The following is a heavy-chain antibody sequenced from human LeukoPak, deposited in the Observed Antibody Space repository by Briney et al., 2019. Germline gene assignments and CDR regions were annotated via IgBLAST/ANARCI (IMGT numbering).Heavy chain of an antibody. V-gene: IGHV1-24*01. Sequence: GASVKVSCKVSGYTLTELSMHWVRQAPGKGLEWMGGFDPEDGETIYAQKFQGRVTMTEDTSTDTAYMELSSLRSEDTAVYYCARTDRDSWYKSFDYWGQGVLVTVSS. J-gene: IGHJ4*02. CDR3: ARTDRDSWYKSFDY. CDR1: GYTLTELS. D-gene: IGHD1-14*01. CDR2: FDPEDGET.